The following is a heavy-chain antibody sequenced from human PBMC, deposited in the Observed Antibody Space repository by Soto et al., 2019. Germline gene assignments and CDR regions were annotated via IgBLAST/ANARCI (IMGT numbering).Heavy chain of an antibody. CDR2: IFSNDEK. V-gene: IGHV2-26*01. Sequence: QVTLKESGPVLVKPTETLTLTCTVSGFSLSNARMGVSWIRQPPGKALEWLAHIFSNDEKSYSTSLKSRLTISKDTSKRQVVLTMTNMDPVETATYYCARSPGGIHHFDYWGQGTLVTVSS. CDR3: ARSPGGIHHFDY. CDR1: GFSLSNARMG. D-gene: IGHD6-13*01. J-gene: IGHJ4*02.